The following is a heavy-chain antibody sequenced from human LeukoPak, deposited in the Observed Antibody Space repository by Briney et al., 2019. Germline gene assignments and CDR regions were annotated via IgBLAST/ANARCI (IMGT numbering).Heavy chain of an antibody. D-gene: IGHD3-10*01. CDR3: ARVMGTMVRGVIDVGNWFDP. Sequence: ASVKVSCKASGYTFTSYGTSWVRQAPGQGLEWMGWISAYNGNTNYAQKLQGRVTMTTDTSTSTAYTELRSLRSDDTAVYYCARVMGTMVRGVIDVGNWFDPWGQGTLVTVSS. J-gene: IGHJ5*02. CDR2: ISAYNGNT. CDR1: GYTFTSYG. V-gene: IGHV1-18*01.